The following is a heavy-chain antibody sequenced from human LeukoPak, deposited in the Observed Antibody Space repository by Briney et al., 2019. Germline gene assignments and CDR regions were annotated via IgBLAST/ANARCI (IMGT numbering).Heavy chain of an antibody. V-gene: IGHV3-74*01. J-gene: IGHJ5*02. CDR3: ARDVPRTSGP. D-gene: IGHD3-10*01. Sequence: GGSLRLSCAASGFTLSNYWMHWVRQAPGKGLVWVSRINADGSSASYADSVKGRFTVSRDNAKNTLYLQMNSLRAEDTAVYYCARDVPRTSGPWGQGTLVTVSS. CDR2: INADGSSA. CDR1: GFTLSNYW.